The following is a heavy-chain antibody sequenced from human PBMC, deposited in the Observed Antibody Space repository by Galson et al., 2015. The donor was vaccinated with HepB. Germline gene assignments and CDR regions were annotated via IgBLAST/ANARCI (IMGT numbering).Heavy chain of an antibody. CDR3: ARDPGVYSSSWRTYYYYGMDV. CDR2: INAGNGNT. J-gene: IGHJ6*02. CDR1: GYTFTSYA. D-gene: IGHD6-13*01. V-gene: IGHV1-3*01. Sequence: SVKVSCKASGYTFTSYAMHWVRQAPGQRLEWMGWINAGNGNTKYSQKFQGRVTITRDTSASTAYMELSSLRSEDTAVYYCARDPGVYSSSWRTYYYYGMDVWGQGTTVTVSS.